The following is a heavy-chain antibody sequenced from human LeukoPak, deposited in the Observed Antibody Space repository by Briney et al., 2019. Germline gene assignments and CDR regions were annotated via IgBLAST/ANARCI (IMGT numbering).Heavy chain of an antibody. V-gene: IGHV4-34*08. CDR2: INHSGST. CDR1: GFTVSNNY. Sequence: GSLRLSCAASGFTVSNNYMTWIRQPPGKGLEWIGEINHSGSTNYNPSLKSRVTISVGTSKNQFSLKLSSVTAADTAVYFCSSGPYFDYWGQGTLVTVSS. D-gene: IGHD6-25*01. CDR3: SSGPYFDY. J-gene: IGHJ4*02.